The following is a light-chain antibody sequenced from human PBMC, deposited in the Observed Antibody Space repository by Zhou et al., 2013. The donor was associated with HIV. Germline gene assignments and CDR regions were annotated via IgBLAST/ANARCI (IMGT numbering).Light chain of an antibody. Sequence: IRMTQSPSSFSASTGDRVTITCRASQGISSYLAWYQQKPGKAPKLLIYAASTLQSGVPSRFSGSGSGTDFTLTISSLQPEDVATYYCQKYNSAPPWTFGQGTKVEIK. V-gene: IGKV1-27*01. J-gene: IGKJ1*01. CDR2: AAS. CDR3: QKYNSAPPWT. CDR1: QGISSY.